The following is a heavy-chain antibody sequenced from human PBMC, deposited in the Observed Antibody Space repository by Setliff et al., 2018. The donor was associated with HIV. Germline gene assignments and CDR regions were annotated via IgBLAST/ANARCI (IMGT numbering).Heavy chain of an antibody. Sequence: ASVKVSCKASGYTFTGFYMHWVRQAPGQGLEWMGRISPNSGDTNYAQKFQGRVAMTRDTSISTAYMDLTRLRSDDTAVYYCAREDHYDRFLDHWGQGALVTVSS. V-gene: IGHV1-2*06. CDR1: GYTFTGFY. CDR2: ISPNSGDT. D-gene: IGHD3-22*01. J-gene: IGHJ5*02. CDR3: AREDHYDRFLDH.